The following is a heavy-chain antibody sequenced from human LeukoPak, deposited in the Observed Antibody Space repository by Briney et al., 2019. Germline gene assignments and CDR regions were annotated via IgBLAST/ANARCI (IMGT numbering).Heavy chain of an antibody. D-gene: IGHD2-2*01. CDR1: GFTFNSYS. J-gene: IGHJ4*02. CDR3: AKDRGRRIVVVPATKWGTFDY. Sequence: GGSLRLSCAASGFTFNSYSMNWVRQAPGKGLEWVSYISNSISTIYYADSVKGRFTISRDNAKNTLSLQMNSLRAEDTAVYYCAKDRGRRIVVVPATKWGTFDYWGQGTLVTVSS. V-gene: IGHV3-48*01. CDR2: ISNSISTI.